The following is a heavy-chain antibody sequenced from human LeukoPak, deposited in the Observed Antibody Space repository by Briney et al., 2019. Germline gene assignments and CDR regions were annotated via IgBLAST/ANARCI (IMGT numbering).Heavy chain of an antibody. Sequence: GGSLRLSCAASGFTVSSNYMSWVRQAPGKGLEWVSVVYSGGSTYYADSVKGRFTISRDNSKNTLYLQMNSLRAEGTAVYYCATDITMVRGLPDAFDIWGQGTMVTVSS. CDR3: ATDITMVRGLPDAFDI. CDR2: VYSGGST. D-gene: IGHD3-10*01. CDR1: GFTVSSNY. V-gene: IGHV3-66*01. J-gene: IGHJ3*02.